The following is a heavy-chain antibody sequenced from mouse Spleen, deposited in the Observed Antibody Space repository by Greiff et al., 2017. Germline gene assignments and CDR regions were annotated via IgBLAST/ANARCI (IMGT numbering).Heavy chain of an antibody. CDR2: ISDGGSYT. CDR3: ARGDDMDY. CDR1: GFTFSDYY. J-gene: IGHJ4*01. V-gene: IGHV5-4*02. Sequence: EVNLVESGGGLVKPGGSLKLSCAASGFTFSDYYMYWVRQTPEKRLEWVATISDGGSYTYYPDSVKGRFTISRDNAKNNLYLQMSSLKSEDTAMYYCARGDDMDYWGQGTSVTVSS.